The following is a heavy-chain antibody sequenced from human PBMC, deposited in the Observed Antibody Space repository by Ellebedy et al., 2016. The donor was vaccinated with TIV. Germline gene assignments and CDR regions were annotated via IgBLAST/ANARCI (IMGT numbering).Heavy chain of an antibody. Sequence: GESLKISCAASGFTFSGYSLTWVRQAPGKGLEWVANINYEGTEKYYVDSVRGRFIISRDNAKNSLYLQMNSLRVEDTAVYYCAKERKASSWGQGTLVTVSS. V-gene: IGHV3-7*01. CDR3: AKERKASS. CDR1: GFTFSGYS. J-gene: IGHJ5*02. D-gene: IGHD6-6*01. CDR2: INYEGTEK.